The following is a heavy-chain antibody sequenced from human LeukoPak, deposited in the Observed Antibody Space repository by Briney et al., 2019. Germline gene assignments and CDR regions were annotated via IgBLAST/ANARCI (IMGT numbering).Heavy chain of an antibody. J-gene: IGHJ1*01. V-gene: IGHV3-23*01. D-gene: IGHD2-2*01. CDR2: ISGGGGST. CDR1: GFTSSRYA. Sequence: GGSLRLSCAASGFTSSRYAMSWVRQAPGKGLEWVSAISGGGGSTYHADSVKGRFTISRDNSKNMLYLQMNSLRAEDTAVYYCAKDKDEYVLLGVHWGQGTLVTVSS. CDR3: AKDKDEYVLLGVH.